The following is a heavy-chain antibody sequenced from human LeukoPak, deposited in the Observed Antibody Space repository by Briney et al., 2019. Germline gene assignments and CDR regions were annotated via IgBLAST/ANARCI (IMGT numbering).Heavy chain of an antibody. J-gene: IGHJ4*02. CDR3: ARVDYGDYNFDY. CDR1: GYTFTSYG. Sequence: ASVKVSCKASGYTFTSYGISWVRQAPGQGLEWMGWISAYNGNTNYAQKLQGRVTMTTDTSTSTACMELRSLRSDDTAVYYCARVDYGDYNFDYWGQGTLVTVSS. D-gene: IGHD4-17*01. CDR2: ISAYNGNT. V-gene: IGHV1-18*04.